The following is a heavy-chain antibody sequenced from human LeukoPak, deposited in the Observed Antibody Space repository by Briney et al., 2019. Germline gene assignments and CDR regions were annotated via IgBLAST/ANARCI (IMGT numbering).Heavy chain of an antibody. CDR3: AGVLNSRRRRGGNCYSEFDRWFDP. J-gene: IGHJ5*02. V-gene: IGHV1-69*13. Sequence: ASVKVSCKASGGIFSNYAISWVRQAPGQGLEWMGGIIPTFGTANYARKFQGRVTITADESTSTAYMVLSSLRSEDTAVYYCAGVLNSRRRRGGNCYSEFDRWFDPWGQGTLITVSS. CDR2: IIPTFGTA. CDR1: GGIFSNYA. D-gene: IGHD2-15*01.